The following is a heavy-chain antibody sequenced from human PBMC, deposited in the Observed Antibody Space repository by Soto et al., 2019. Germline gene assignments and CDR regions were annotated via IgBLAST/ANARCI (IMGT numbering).Heavy chain of an antibody. CDR3: AKDLDSSGWTFDY. Sequence: AGGSLRLSCAASGFTVSSNYMSWVRQAPGKGLEWVSAISGSGGSTYYADSVKGRFTISRDNSKNTLYLQMNSLRAEDTAVYYCAKDLDSSGWTFDYWGQGTLVTVSS. V-gene: IGHV3-23*01. J-gene: IGHJ4*02. D-gene: IGHD6-19*01. CDR1: GFTVSSNY. CDR2: ISGSGGST.